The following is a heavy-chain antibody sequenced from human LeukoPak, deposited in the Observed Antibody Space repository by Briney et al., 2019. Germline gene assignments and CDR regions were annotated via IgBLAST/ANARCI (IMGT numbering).Heavy chain of an antibody. CDR3: ARDSTMTTGGSAYYFDN. CDR1: GYTLTGCN. J-gene: IGHJ4*02. D-gene: IGHD4-17*01. CDR2: INPRGGST. Sequence: GASVKVSCKASGYTLTGCNMHWVRQAPGQGLEWMGIINPRGGSTSYAKKFQGRVTMTRDTSTNTIYMELSSLRSEDTAVYYCARDSTMTTGGSAYYFDNCGQGTLVTVSS. V-gene: IGHV1-46*01.